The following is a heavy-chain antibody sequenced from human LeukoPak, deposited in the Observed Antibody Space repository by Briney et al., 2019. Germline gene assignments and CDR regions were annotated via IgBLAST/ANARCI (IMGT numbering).Heavy chain of an antibody. V-gene: IGHV3-21*01. CDR1: GFTFSRLT. D-gene: IGHD3-22*01. CDR3: ARDPDDTSGYYPDY. Sequence: GGSLRLSCAASGFTFSRLTMNWVRQATGKGLEWVSSISRSSAYIYYADSVKGRFTISRDNAKNSLYVQMNSLRAEDTAVYYCARDPDDTSGYYPDYWGLGTLVTVSS. J-gene: IGHJ4*02. CDR2: ISRSSAYI.